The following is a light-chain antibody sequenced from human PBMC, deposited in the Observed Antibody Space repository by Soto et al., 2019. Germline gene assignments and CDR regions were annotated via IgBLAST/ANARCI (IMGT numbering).Light chain of an antibody. V-gene: IGLV2-14*01. CDR3: PSYASGSSHVV. Sequence: QSALTQPASVSGSPGQSITLSCTGTSSDIGGYDYVSWYQRHPGKAPKLIIYDVNNRPSGVSNRFSRSTSGNTASLTISGLQAEDEADYYCPSYASGSSHVVFGGGTKLTVL. CDR2: DVN. J-gene: IGLJ2*01. CDR1: SSDIGGYDY.